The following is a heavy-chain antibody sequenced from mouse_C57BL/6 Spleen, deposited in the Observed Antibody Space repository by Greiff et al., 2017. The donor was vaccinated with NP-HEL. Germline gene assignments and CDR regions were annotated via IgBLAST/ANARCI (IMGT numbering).Heavy chain of an antibody. CDR2: IHPNSGST. CDR3: AATGVADYCDY. V-gene: IGHV1-64*01. Sequence: VQLQQPGAELVKPGASVKLSCKASGYTFTSYWMHWVKQRPGQGLEWIGMIHPNSGSTNYNEKFKSKATLTVDKSSSTAYMQLSSLTSEDSAVYYCAATGVADYCDYWGQGTTLTVSS. J-gene: IGHJ2*01. D-gene: IGHD1-1*01. CDR1: GYTFTSYW.